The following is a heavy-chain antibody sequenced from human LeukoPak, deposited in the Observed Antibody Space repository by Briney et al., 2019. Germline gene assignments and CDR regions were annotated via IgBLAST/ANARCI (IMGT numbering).Heavy chain of an antibody. CDR1: GGTFSGYY. CDR2: INHSGRT. D-gene: IGHD6-6*01. V-gene: IGHV4-34*01. J-gene: IGHJ4*02. CDR3: ARGSEAARLNY. Sequence: PSETLSLTCAVYGGTFSGYYWSWIRQPPGKGLEWIGEINHSGRTYYNPSLKSRVSISVDTSNNQFSLKLSSVTAADTAVYYCARGSEAARLNYWGQGTLVTVSS.